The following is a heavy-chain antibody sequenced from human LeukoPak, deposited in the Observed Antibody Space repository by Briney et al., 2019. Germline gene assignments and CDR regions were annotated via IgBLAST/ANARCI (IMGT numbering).Heavy chain of an antibody. D-gene: IGHD2-2*01. CDR1: GFTFSSYA. CDR2: ISGSGGST. Sequence: GGSLRLSCAASGFTFSSYAMSWVRQAPGKGLEWVPVISGSGGSTYYADSVKGRFTISRDNSKNTLYLQMNSLRAEDTALYYCAKDACSTTCYWSDYWGRGTLVTVSS. CDR3: AKDACSTTCYWSDY. V-gene: IGHV3-23*01. J-gene: IGHJ4*02.